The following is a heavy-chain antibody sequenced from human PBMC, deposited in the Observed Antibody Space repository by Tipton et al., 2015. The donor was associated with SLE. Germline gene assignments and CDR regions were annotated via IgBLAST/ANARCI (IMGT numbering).Heavy chain of an antibody. CDR1: GFTFSSYA. D-gene: IGHD2-2*01. V-gene: IGHV3-30*04. J-gene: IGHJ6*02. CDR3: ARTSSYYYGMDV. CDR2: ISYDGSNK. Sequence: SLRLSCAASGFTFSSYAMHWVRQAPGKGLEWVAVISYDGSNKYYADSVKGRFTISRDNSKNTLYLQMNSLRAEDTAVYYCARTSSYYYGMDVWGQGTTVTVSS.